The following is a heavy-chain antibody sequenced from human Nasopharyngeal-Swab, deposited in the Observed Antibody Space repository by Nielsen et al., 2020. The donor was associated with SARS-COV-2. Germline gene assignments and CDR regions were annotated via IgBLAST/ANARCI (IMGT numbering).Heavy chain of an antibody. D-gene: IGHD3-10*01. Sequence: ASVKVSCKASGYSFTDYYMHWVRQAPGQGLEWMGRINPNSDGTTYAQKFQGRVTMTRDTSISTAYMELSRLRSDDTAVYYCASDYRGVIGWGQGTLVTVSS. V-gene: IGHV1-2*06. CDR1: GYSFTDYY. J-gene: IGHJ4*02. CDR3: ASDYRGVIG. CDR2: INPNSDGT.